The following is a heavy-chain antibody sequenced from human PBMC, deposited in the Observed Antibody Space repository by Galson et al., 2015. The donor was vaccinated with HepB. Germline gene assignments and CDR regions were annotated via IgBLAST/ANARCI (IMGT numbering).Heavy chain of an antibody. D-gene: IGHD6-19*01. Sequence: SLRLSCAASGFTFSSYAMHWVRQAPGKGLEYVSAISSNGGSTYYANSVKGRFTISRDNSKNTLYLQMGSLRAEDMAVYYCASSTRVGSGWYEGVGPWGQGTLVTVSS. CDR1: GFTFSSYA. V-gene: IGHV3-64*01. J-gene: IGHJ5*02. CDR2: ISSNGGST. CDR3: ASSTRVGSGWYEGVGP.